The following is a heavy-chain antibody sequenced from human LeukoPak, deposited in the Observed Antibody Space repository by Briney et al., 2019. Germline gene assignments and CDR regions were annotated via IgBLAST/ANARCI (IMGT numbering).Heavy chain of an antibody. CDR2: IYTTGRT. J-gene: IGHJ3*02. V-gene: IGHV4-4*09. D-gene: IGHD7-27*01. Sequence: PSETLSLTCSVSGGSVNSYYWSWIRQRPGKGLEWIGYIYTTGRTNYNPSLKSRVTISVDTSKNQFSLKLSSVTAADTAVYYCAKILGSGVWYGFDIWGQGTMVTVSS. CDR1: GGSVNSYY. CDR3: AKILGSGVWYGFDI.